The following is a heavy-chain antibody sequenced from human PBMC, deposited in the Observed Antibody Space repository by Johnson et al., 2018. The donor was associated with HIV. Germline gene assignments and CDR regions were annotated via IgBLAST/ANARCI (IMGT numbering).Heavy chain of an antibody. CDR2: LYSGGSP. D-gene: IGHD2-15*01. CDR1: GFTVSTNY. Sequence: VKLLESGGGLVQPGGSLRLSCAASGFTVSTNYMSWVRQAPGKGLECVSVLYSGGSPYYADSVKGRFTISRDNSKNTLYMQMNSLRADDTAVYYCARERYGSQAIDGFDIWGQGTMVTVSS. J-gene: IGHJ3*02. CDR3: ARERYGSQAIDGFDI. V-gene: IGHV3-66*01.